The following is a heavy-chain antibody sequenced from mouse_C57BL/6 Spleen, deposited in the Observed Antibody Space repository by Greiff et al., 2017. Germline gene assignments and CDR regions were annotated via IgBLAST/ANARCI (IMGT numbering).Heavy chain of an antibody. Sequence: QVQLQQPGAELVRPGSSVKLSCKASGYTFTSYWMHWVKQRPIQGLEWIGNIDPSDSETHYNQKFKDKATLTVDKSSSTAYMQLSSLTSEDAAVYYCALYGSSTGYWYFDVWGTGTTVTVSS. D-gene: IGHD1-1*01. CDR1: GYTFTSYW. J-gene: IGHJ1*03. CDR2: IDPSDSET. V-gene: IGHV1-52*01. CDR3: ALYGSSTGYWYFDV.